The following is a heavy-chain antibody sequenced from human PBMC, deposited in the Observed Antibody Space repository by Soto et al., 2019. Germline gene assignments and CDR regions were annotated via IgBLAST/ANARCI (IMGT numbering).Heavy chain of an antibody. CDR3: ARGQGAAIGDYYYHGMDV. D-gene: IGHD2-2*02. V-gene: IGHV3-73*01. CDR2: IRSRANNFAT. J-gene: IGHJ6*02. Sequence: GSLRLSCAASGFIFSGSAIHWVRQASGKGLEWVGRIRSRANNFATSSAASVKGRFTFSRDDSKNTAYLQMNTLKPEDTAVYYCARGQGAAIGDYYYHGMDVWGQGTTVTVSS. CDR1: GFIFSGSA.